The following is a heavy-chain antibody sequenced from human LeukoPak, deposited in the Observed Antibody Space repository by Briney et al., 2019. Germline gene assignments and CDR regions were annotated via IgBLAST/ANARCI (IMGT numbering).Heavy chain of an antibody. CDR2: INTNTGNP. Sequence: GASVKLSCTASRDTFSSYAISWVRQAPGQGLEWIGWINTNTGNPTYAQGFTGRFVFSLDTSVSSAYLQISSLKAEDTAVYYCARDIKDGSGWIDAFDIWGQGTMVTVSS. CDR1: RDTFSSYA. CDR3: ARDIKDGSGWIDAFDI. D-gene: IGHD6-19*01. J-gene: IGHJ3*02. V-gene: IGHV7-4-1*02.